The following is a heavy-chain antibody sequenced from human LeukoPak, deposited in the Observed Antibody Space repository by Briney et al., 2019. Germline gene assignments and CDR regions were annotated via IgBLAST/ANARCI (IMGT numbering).Heavy chain of an antibody. D-gene: IGHD2-2*01. V-gene: IGHV7-4-1*02. CDR1: GYTFTSYA. J-gene: IGHJ4*02. CDR3: ARGTLYCSSTSCYPVDY. CDR2: INTNTGNP. Sequence: ASVKVSCKASGYTFTSYAMNWVRQAPGQGLEWMGWINTNTGNPTYAQGFTGRFVFSLDTSVSTAYLQISSLKAEDTAVYYCARGTLYCSSTSCYPVDYWAREPWSPSPQ.